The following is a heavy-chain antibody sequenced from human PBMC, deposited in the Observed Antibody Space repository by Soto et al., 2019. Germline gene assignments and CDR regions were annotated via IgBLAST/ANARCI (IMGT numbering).Heavy chain of an antibody. J-gene: IGHJ6*02. D-gene: IGHD6-13*01. CDR3: ARHGRLAAALQGTYGMDV. V-gene: IGHV4-39*01. Sequence: PSETLSLTCTVSGGSISSSSYYWGWIRQPPGKGLEWIGSIYYSGSTYYNPSLKSRVTISVDTSKNQFSLKLSSVTAADTAVYYCARHGRLAAALQGTYGMDVWGQGTTVTVS. CDR1: GGSISSSSYY. CDR2: IYYSGST.